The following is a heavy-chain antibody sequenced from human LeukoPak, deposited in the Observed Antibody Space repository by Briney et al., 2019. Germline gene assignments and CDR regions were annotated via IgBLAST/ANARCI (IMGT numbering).Heavy chain of an antibody. Sequence: EPSETLSLTCTVSGGSISSYYWSWIRQPPGKGLEWIGYIYYSGSTNYNPSLKSRVTISVDTSKNQFSLKLTSVTAADTAIYYCARDDLDAFDIWGQGTMVTVSS. CDR1: GGSISSYY. V-gene: IGHV4-59*01. J-gene: IGHJ3*02. CDR2: IYYSGST. D-gene: IGHD3/OR15-3a*01. CDR3: ARDDLDAFDI.